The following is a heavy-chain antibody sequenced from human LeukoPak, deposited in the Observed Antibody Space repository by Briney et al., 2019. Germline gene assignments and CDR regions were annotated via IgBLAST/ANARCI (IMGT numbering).Heavy chain of an antibody. CDR2: INHSGST. D-gene: IGHD4-11*01. CDR1: GGSFSGYY. V-gene: IGHV4-34*01. Sequence: SETLSLTCAVYGGSFSGYYWSWIRQPPGKGLEWIGEINHSGSTNYNPSLKSRVTISVDTSKNQFSLKLSSVTAAGTAVYYCARLDYRDFDYWGQGTLVTVSS. J-gene: IGHJ4*02. CDR3: ARLDYRDFDY.